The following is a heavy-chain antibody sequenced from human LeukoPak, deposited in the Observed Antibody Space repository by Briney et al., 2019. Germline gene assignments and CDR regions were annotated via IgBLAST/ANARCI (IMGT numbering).Heavy chain of an antibody. CDR1: GYTFISYD. V-gene: IGHV1-8*01. CDR2: MNPNSGNT. D-gene: IGHD3-3*01. CDR3: ARASSLYDFWSGYTNHFDY. J-gene: IGHJ4*02. Sequence: ASVKVSCKASGYTFISYDINWVRQATGQGLEWMGWMNPNSGNTGYAQKFQGRVTMTRNTSISTAYMELSSLRSEDTAVYYCARASSLYDFWSGYTNHFDYWGQGTLVTVSS.